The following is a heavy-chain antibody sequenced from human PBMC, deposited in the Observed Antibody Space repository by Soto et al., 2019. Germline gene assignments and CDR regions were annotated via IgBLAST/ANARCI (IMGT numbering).Heavy chain of an antibody. Sequence: QVQLVESGGGVVQPGRSLRLACAVSGFRFSDYAMHWVRQAPGKGLEWVTVISYDGDEKSYADYVKGRFTISRDNPKNTLYLHINSLTPEDTAMYFCVKDPYAYGSGSYHLHYWGQGTLVTVSS. D-gene: IGHD3-10*01. V-gene: IGHV3-30*18. CDR3: VKDPYAYGSGSYHLHY. CDR2: ISYDGDEK. CDR1: GFRFSDYA. J-gene: IGHJ4*02.